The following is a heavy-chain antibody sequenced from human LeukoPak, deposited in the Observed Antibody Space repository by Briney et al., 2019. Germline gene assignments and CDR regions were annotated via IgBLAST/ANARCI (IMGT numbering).Heavy chain of an antibody. J-gene: IGHJ4*02. V-gene: IGHV3-23*01. CDR2: ISGSGGST. D-gene: IGHD6-19*01. CDR3: AKASSDSSGWSYY. CDR1: GFTFSSYA. Sequence: QTGGSLTLSCAASGFTFSSYAMTWVRQAPGKGLEWVSTISGSGGSTYNADSVKGRFTIFRDNSKNTLYLQMNSLRAEDTAVYYCAKASSDSSGWSYYWGQGPLVTVPS.